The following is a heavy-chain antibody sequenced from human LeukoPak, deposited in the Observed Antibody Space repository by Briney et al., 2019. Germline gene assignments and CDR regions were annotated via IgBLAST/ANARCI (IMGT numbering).Heavy chain of an antibody. CDR1: GFTFSNSV. CDR2: ISGSGDNI. CDR3: ARAPPYDSSGYYHH. J-gene: IGHJ5*02. Sequence: GSLRLSCAASGFTFSNSVMSWVRQAPGKGLEWVSLISGSGDNIYYVDSVEGRFTISRDNSKNTLYLQMNSLRAEDTAVYYCARAPPYDSSGYYHHWGQGTLVTVSS. D-gene: IGHD3-22*01. V-gene: IGHV3-23*01.